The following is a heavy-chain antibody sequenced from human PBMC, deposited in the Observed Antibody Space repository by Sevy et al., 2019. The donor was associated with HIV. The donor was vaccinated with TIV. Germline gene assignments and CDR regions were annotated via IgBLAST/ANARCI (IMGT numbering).Heavy chain of an antibody. CDR2: IYSGGST. CDR1: GFTVSSNY. J-gene: IGHJ6*02. D-gene: IGHD5-18*01. V-gene: IGHV3-53*01. CDR3: ARDYRVQLWTHNYGMDV. Sequence: GGSLRLSCAASGFTVSSNYMSWVRQAPGKGLEWVAVIYSGGSTYYEDSVKGRFTISRDNSKNTMYLQLNSLRAEDTAVYYCARDYRVQLWTHNYGMDVWGQGTTVTVSS.